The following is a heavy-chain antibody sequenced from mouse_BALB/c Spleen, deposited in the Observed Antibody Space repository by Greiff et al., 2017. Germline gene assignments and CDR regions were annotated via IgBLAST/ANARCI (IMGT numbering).Heavy chain of an antibody. CDR3: ARDSYGPFAY. CDR2: ISDGGSYT. D-gene: IGHD1-1*02. V-gene: IGHV5-4*02. CDR1: GFTFSDYY. J-gene: IGHJ3*01. Sequence: EVKLMESGGGLVKPGGSLKLSCAASGFTFSDYYMYWVRQTPEKRLEWVATISDGGSYTYYPDSVKGRFTISRDNAKNNLYLQMSSLKSEDTAMYYCARDSYGPFAYWGQGTLVTVSA.